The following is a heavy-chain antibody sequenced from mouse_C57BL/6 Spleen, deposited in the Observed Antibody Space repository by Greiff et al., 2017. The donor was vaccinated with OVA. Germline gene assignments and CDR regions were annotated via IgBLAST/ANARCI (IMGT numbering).Heavy chain of an antibody. V-gene: IGHV1-5*01. CDR2: IYPGNSDT. CDR3: TRYYGNYEDYAMDY. Sequence: EVQLQQSGTVLARPGASVKMSCKTSGYTFTSYWMHWVKQRPGQGLEWIGAIYPGNSDTSYNQKFKGKAKLTAVTSASTAYMELSSLTNEDSAVYYCTRYYGNYEDYAMDYWGQGTSVTVSS. CDR1: GYTFTSYW. J-gene: IGHJ4*01. D-gene: IGHD2-1*01.